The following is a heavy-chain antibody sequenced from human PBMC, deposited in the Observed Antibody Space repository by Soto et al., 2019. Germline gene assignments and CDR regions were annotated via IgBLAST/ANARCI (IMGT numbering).Heavy chain of an antibody. CDR1: GGSISRGGYS. Sequence: PAETLSLTCAVSGGSISRGGYSWSWIRQPPGKGLEWIGYIYHSGSTYYNPSLKSRVTISVDRSKNQFSLKLSSVTPEDTAVYYCARLSWNTVPAWGQGTLVTVSS. D-gene: IGHD4-17*01. CDR3: ARLSWNTVPA. V-gene: IGHV4-30-2*01. J-gene: IGHJ5*02. CDR2: IYHSGST.